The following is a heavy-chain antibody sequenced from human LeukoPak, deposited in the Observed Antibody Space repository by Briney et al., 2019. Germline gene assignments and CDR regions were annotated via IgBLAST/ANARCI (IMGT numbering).Heavy chain of an antibody. CDR3: ARDTNRIVGASDY. J-gene: IGHJ4*02. CDR2: IRYDGSNK. Sequence: GGSLRLSCAASGFTFSSYGIHWVRQAPGKGLEWVAFIRYDGSNKYYANSVKGRFTISRDNSKSTLYLQMNSLRAEDTAVYYCARDTNRIVGASDYWGQGTLVTVSS. V-gene: IGHV3-30*02. D-gene: IGHD1-26*01. CDR1: GFTFSSYG.